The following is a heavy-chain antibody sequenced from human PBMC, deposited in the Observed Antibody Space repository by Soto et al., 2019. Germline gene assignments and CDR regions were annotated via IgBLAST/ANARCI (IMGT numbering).Heavy chain of an antibody. Sequence: GGSLRLSCEASGFTFTSYYMSSVRQAPVEVLEWVPNIQQDGSEKYYVDSVKGRFTISRDNAKNSLYLQMNSLRAEDTAVYYCARDLPGYCTTTDCYSYFDYWGQGTLVAVTS. V-gene: IGHV3-7*03. D-gene: IGHD2-2*02. CDR2: IQQDGSEK. J-gene: IGHJ4*02. CDR1: GFTFTSYY. CDR3: ARDLPGYCTTTDCYSYFDY.